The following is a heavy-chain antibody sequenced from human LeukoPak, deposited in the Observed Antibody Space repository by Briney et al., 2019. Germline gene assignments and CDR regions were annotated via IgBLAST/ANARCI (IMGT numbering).Heavy chain of an antibody. CDR1: GGAFSDFY. V-gene: IGHV4-34*01. CDR3: ERGYSESWSD. D-gene: IGHD3-3*01. CDR2: ISHSGGI. Sequence: PSETLSLTCAAYGGAFSDFYWNWIRQPPGKGLEWIGQISHSGGINYNPSLQSRVTLSVDTSNNHFSLRLTPVTAADTAVYYCERGYSESWSDCGQGSLVTVSS. J-gene: IGHJ4*02.